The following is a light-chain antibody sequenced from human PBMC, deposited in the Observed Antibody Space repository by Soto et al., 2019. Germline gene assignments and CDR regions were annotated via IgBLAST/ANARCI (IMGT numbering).Light chain of an antibody. CDR3: QSYASILSSV. CDR2: GNN. J-gene: IGLJ1*01. Sequence: QSVLTQPPSVSGAPGQRVTISCTGSSSNIGASYDVPWYQQLPGTTPQLLIYGNNNRPSVVPDRFSGSTSGTSASLTISGLQADDEADYCGQSYASILSSVFGAGTKLTVL. CDR1: SSNIGASYD. V-gene: IGLV1-40*01.